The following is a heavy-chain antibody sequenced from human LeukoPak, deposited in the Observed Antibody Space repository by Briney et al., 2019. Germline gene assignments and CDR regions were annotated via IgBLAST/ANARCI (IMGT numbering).Heavy chain of an antibody. Sequence: GGSLRLSCAASGFTFSSYSMNWVRQAPGKGLEWVSSISSSSSYIYYADSVKGRVTISRDNAKNSLYLQMNSLRAEDTAVYYCARAKVGKGGSSGYYNWFDPWGQGTLVTVSS. CDR3: ARAKVGKGGSSGYYNWFDP. CDR2: ISSSSSYI. V-gene: IGHV3-21*01. CDR1: GFTFSSYS. D-gene: IGHD3-22*01. J-gene: IGHJ5*02.